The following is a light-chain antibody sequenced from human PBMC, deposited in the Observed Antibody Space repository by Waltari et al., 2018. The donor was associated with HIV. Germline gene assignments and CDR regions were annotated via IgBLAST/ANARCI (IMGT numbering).Light chain of an antibody. V-gene: IGLV2-11*01. Sequence: QSALIQPRSVSGSPGQSVTISCTATSSDVGGSDSVSWYLQHPGKVPKLIIYEVIKRPSGVPDRFSGSKSGNPASLTISGLQTEDEADYFCCSYAGTYTYVLFGGGTKLTVL. J-gene: IGLJ3*02. CDR3: CSYAGTYTYVL. CDR2: EVI. CDR1: SSDVGGSDS.